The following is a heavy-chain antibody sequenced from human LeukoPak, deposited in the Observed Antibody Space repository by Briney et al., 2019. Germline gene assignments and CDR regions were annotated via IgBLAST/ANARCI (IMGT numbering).Heavy chain of an antibody. V-gene: IGHV4-34*01. J-gene: IGHJ4*02. D-gene: IGHD3-16*02. Sequence: GSLRLSCEASGFTFSSCAMSWVRQAPGKGLEWIGEINHSGSTNYNPSLKSRVTISVDTSKNQFSLKLSSVTAADTAVYYYARVQNFYDYVWGSYRLAGGFDHWGQGTLVTVSS. CDR2: INHSGST. CDR3: ARVQNFYDYVWGSYRLAGGFDH. CDR1: GFTFSSCA.